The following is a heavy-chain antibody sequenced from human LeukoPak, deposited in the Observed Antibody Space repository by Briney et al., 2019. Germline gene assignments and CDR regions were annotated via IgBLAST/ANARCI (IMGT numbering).Heavy chain of an antibody. J-gene: IGHJ4*02. CDR1: GFTFRSYA. D-gene: IGHD3-3*01. Sequence: EGSLRLSCAASGFTFRSYAMSWVRQAPGKGLEWVSGISGSGDSTYYADSVKGRFTVSRDNSKSTLYLQMNSLRAEDTAVYYCAKAYYDLWSGYLDYWGQGTLVTVSS. CDR3: AKAYYDLWSGYLDY. V-gene: IGHV3-23*01. CDR2: ISGSGDST.